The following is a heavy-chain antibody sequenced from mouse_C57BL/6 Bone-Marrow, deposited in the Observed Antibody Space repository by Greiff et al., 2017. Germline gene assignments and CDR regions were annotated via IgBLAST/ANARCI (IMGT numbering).Heavy chain of an antibody. Sequence: VQGVESGAELMKPGASVKLSCKATGYTFTGYWIEWVKQRPGHGLEWIGEILPGSGSTNYNEKFKGKATFTADTSSNTAYMQLSSLTTEDSAIYYCARLYYSNYGRPYWYVDVWGTGTTVTVSS. J-gene: IGHJ1*03. D-gene: IGHD2-5*01. CDR1: GYTFTGYW. V-gene: IGHV1-9*01. CDR2: ILPGSGST. CDR3: ARLYYSNYGRPYWYVDV.